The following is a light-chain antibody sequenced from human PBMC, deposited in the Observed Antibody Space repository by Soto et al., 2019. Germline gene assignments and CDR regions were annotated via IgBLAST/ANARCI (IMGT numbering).Light chain of an antibody. CDR2: GAS. CDR1: QSVSNN. Sequence: EIVLTQSPGTLSLSPGERATLSCRASQSVSNNYLAWYQQKPGQAPRLLIYGASNRATGIPDRFSGSGSGTELTITISSLQSEDCEVYGGQQYNNWPATFGQGTKVDIK. V-gene: IGKV3D-15*01. CDR3: QQYNNWPAT. J-gene: IGKJ1*01.